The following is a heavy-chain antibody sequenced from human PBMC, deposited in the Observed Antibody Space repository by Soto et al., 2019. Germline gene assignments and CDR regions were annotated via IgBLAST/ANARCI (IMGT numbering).Heavy chain of an antibody. CDR3: ARGYYYGSGSYSSHFDY. V-gene: IGHV1-69*13. CDR2: IIPIFGTA. J-gene: IGHJ4*02. Sequence: SVKVSCKASGGTFSSYAISWVRQAPGQGLEWMGGIIPIFGTANYAQKFQGRVTITADESTSTAYMELSSLRSEDTAVYYCARGYYYGSGSYSSHFDYWGQGTLVTVSS. CDR1: GGTFSSYA. D-gene: IGHD3-10*01.